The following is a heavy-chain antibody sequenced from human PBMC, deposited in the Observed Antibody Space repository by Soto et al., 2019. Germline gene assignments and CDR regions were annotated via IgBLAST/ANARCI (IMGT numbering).Heavy chain of an antibody. CDR2: IYYSGST. CDR1: GGSISSYY. V-gene: IGHV4-59*01. Sequence: SETLSLTCTVSGGSISSYYWSWIRQPPGKGLEWIGYIYYSGSTNYNPSLKSRVTISVDTSKNQFSLKLSSVTAADTAVYYCARESSGIAVAGKGGDFDYWGQGTLVTVSS. CDR3: ARESSGIAVAGKGGDFDY. D-gene: IGHD6-19*01. J-gene: IGHJ4*02.